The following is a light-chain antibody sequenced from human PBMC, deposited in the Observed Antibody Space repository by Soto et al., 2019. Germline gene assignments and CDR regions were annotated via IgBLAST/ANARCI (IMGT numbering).Light chain of an antibody. Sequence: EIVLTQSPATLSLSPGDGATLSCRASQSVAKYLVWYQQKPGQSPRLLIYETSERASGVPARFSGSGSGTDFTLTISSLEAEDFASYYCQHRVSGPWTFGQGTRVEF. CDR3: QHRVSGPWT. V-gene: IGKV3-11*01. CDR2: ETS. CDR1: QSVAKY. J-gene: IGKJ1*01.